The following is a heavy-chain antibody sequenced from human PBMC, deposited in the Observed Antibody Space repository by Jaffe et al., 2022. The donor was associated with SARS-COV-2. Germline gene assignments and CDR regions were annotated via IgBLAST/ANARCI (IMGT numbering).Heavy chain of an antibody. CDR2: IKSKTDGGTT. J-gene: IGHJ6*02. Sequence: EVQLVESGGGLVKPGGSLRLSCAASGFTFSNAWMSWVRQAPGKGLEWVGRIKSKTDGGTTDYAAPVKGRFTISRDDSKNTLYLQMNSLKTEDTAVYYCTGGGVVPAAIYYGMDVWGQGTTVTVSS. CDR3: TGGGVVPAAIYYGMDV. CDR1: GFTFSNAW. D-gene: IGHD2-2*01. V-gene: IGHV3-15*01.